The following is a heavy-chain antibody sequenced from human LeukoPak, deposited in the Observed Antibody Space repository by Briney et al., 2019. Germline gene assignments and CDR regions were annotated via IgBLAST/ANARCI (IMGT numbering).Heavy chain of an antibody. CDR3: AKMRIVVVMFDAFDI. V-gene: IGHV3-30*02. CDR1: GFTFSSHA. D-gene: IGHD3-22*01. CDR2: IRYDGSNK. J-gene: IGHJ3*02. Sequence: GGSLRLSCAASGFTFSSHALHWVRQAPGKGLEWVAFIRYDGSNKYYADSVKGRFTISRDNSKNTLYLQMNSLRAEDTAVYYCAKMRIVVVMFDAFDIWGQGTMVTVSS.